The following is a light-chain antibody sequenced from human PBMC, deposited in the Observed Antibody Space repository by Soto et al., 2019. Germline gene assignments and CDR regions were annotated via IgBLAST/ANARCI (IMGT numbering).Light chain of an antibody. CDR2: AAS. CDR3: QQYNNWYT. Sequence: EIVMTQSPATLSVSPGERATLSCRASQSVSSNLAWYLRKPGQAPRLLIYAASTRATGIPARFSGSGSGTEFTLTISSLQSEDFAVYYCQQYNNWYTFGQGTQLEIK. CDR1: QSVSSN. V-gene: IGKV3-15*01. J-gene: IGKJ2*01.